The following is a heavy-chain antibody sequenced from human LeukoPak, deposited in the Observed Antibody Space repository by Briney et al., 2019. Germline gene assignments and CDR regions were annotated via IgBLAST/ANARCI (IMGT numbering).Heavy chain of an antibody. V-gene: IGHV4-39*01. Sequence: SETLSLTCTVSGGSFSSSIYYWGWLRQPPGKGLEWIGSIYYSGRNSYNPSLKRRVTISENTSKKQFSLKQTSVTAADTAVYYCASRNDILPGYVFDFWGQGTLVTVSS. D-gene: IGHD3-9*01. CDR1: GGSFSSSIYY. J-gene: IGHJ4*02. CDR2: IYYSGRN. CDR3: ASRNDILPGYVFDF.